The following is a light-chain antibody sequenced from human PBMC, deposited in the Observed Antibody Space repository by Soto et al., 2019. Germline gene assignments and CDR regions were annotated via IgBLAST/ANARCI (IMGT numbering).Light chain of an antibody. CDR1: QSISIN. Sequence: EIVMTQSPATLSVSPGERAILSCRASQSISINLAWYQQKPGQAPRLLIYAASNRATGVPARFSGSWSGTEFTLTISSLQSEDFAVYYCQHFGGTTFTFGQGTRLEIK. J-gene: IGKJ5*01. V-gene: IGKV3-15*01. CDR2: AAS. CDR3: QHFGGTTFT.